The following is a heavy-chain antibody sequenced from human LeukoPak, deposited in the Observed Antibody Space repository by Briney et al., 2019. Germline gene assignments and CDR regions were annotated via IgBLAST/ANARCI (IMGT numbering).Heavy chain of an antibody. CDR3: ARGPRGAPRGLDS. CDR2: IIPNSGGT. J-gene: IGHJ5*01. Sequence: ASVKVSCKTSGYTFAGYYIHWVRQTPGQGLEWMGWIIPNSGGTNYAQKFQGRVTMTRDKSISTAYMELSRLRSDDTAVYFCARGPRGAPRGLDSWGQGTLVTVSS. V-gene: IGHV1-2*02. CDR1: GYTFAGYY. D-gene: IGHD2-21*01.